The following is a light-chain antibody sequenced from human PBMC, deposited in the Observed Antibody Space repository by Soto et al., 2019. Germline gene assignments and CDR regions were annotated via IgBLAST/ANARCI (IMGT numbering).Light chain of an antibody. V-gene: IGLV1-40*01. CDR1: SSNFGAGYD. J-gene: IGLJ1*01. CDR3: SSYISGGLYV. Sequence: QAVVTQPPSVSGAPGQRVTISCTGSSSNFGAGYDVHWYQQLPGTAPKLLIYGSSNRPSGVPARFSGSKSGNTASLTISGLQAEDEADYYCSSYISGGLYVFGAGTKLTVL. CDR2: GSS.